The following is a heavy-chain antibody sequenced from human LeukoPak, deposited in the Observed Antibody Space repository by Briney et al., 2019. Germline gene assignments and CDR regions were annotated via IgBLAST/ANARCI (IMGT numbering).Heavy chain of an antibody. CDR1: GFTFSSYG. Sequence: GRSLRLSWAASGFTFSSYGMHWVRQAPGKGLEGVAVIWYEGSNKYYADSVKGRFTISRDNYKNPLYLQMNSLRAEDTAVYYCARERLDIVVVPAAMRYYYYGMDVWGKGTTVTVSS. V-gene: IGHV3-33*01. D-gene: IGHD2-2*03. CDR2: IWYEGSNK. CDR3: ARERLDIVVVPAAMRYYYYGMDV. J-gene: IGHJ6*04.